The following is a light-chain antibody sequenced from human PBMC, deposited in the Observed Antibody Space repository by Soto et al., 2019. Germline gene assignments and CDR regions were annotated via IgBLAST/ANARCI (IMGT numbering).Light chain of an antibody. V-gene: IGLV2-14*01. J-gene: IGLJ3*02. CDR3: SAYTARSTLV. CDR1: MRDVRAYNL. Sequence: QSVLTQPASVSGSAGQSITISCSGTMRDVRAYNLVSWYQQHPGTAPKLIIYEVRNRPSGISSRFSGSRSGNTASLTISGLQSEDEGDYYCSAYTARSTLVFGGGTKVTVL. CDR2: EVR.